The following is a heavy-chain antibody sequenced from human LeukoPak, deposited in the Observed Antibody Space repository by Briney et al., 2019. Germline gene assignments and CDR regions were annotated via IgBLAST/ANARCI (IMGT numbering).Heavy chain of an antibody. Sequence: GESLKISCKASGYSFTFTKNWIGWVRQVPGKGLEWMGRIDPSDSYTNYSPSFQGHVTISADKSISTAYLQWSSLKASDTAMYYCARTQGDVFDVWGQGTMVTVSS. J-gene: IGHJ3*01. V-gene: IGHV5-10-1*01. CDR1: GYSFTFTKNW. CDR2: IDPSDSYT. CDR3: ARTQGDVFDV.